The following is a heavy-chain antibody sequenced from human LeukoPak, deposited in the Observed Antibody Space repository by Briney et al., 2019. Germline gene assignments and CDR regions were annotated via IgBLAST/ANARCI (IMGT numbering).Heavy chain of an antibody. CDR1: GFTFSGYW. CDR3: ARAEPRGSIWYPY. Sequence: PGGSLRLSCAASGFTFSGYWMSWVRQPPGKGLEWIGEIFHSGSTNYNPSLKSRVTISVDKSKNQFSLKLNSVTAADTAVYYCARAEPRGSIWYPYWGQGTLVTVSS. J-gene: IGHJ4*02. V-gene: IGHV4-4*02. CDR2: IFHSGST. D-gene: IGHD6-13*01.